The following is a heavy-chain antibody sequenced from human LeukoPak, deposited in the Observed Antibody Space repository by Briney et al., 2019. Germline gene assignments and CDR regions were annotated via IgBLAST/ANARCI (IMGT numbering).Heavy chain of an antibody. CDR1: GFTFSSYS. V-gene: IGHV3-21*01. CDR3: AKDLAVAAIDY. D-gene: IGHD6-19*01. J-gene: IGHJ4*02. CDR2: ISSSSSYI. Sequence: GGSLRLSCAASGFTFSSYSMNWVRQVPGKGLEWVSSISSSSSYIYYADSVKGRFTISRDNSKNTLYLQMNSLRAEDTAVYYCAKDLAVAAIDYWGQGTLVTVSS.